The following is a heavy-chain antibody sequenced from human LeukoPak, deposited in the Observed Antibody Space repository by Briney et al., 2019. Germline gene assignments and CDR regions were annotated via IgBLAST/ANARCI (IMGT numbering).Heavy chain of an antibody. D-gene: IGHD2-21*02. CDR2: IYYSGST. CDR3: ATQRGYCGGDCYSYFDY. V-gene: IGHV4-39*01. CDR1: GGSISSSSYY. Sequence: SSETLSLTCTVSGGSISSSSYYWGWIRQPPGKGLEWIGSIYYSGSTYYNPSLKSRVTISVDTSKNQFSLKLSSVTATDTAVYYCATQRGYCGGDCYSYFDYWGQGTLVTVSS. J-gene: IGHJ4*02.